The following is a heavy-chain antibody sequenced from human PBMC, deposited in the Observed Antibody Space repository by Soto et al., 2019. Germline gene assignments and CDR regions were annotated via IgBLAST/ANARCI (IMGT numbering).Heavy chain of an antibody. CDR2: ISYDGSNK. V-gene: IGHV3-30-3*01. CDR1: GFTFSSYA. CDR3: ARMYYDFWSGYYKSGFFDH. J-gene: IGHJ4*02. D-gene: IGHD3-3*01. Sequence: QVQLVESGGGVVQPGRSLRLSCAASGFTFSSYAMHWVRQAPGKGLEWVAVISYDGSNKYYADSVKGRFTISRDNSKNTLYLKMNSLRAEDTAVYYCARMYYDFWSGYYKSGFFDHWGQGTLVTVSS.